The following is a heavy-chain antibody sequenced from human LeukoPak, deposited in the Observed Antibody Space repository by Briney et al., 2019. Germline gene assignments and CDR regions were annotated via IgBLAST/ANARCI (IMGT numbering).Heavy chain of an antibody. J-gene: IGHJ6*04. V-gene: IGHV3-30*18. D-gene: IGHD2-15*01. CDR3: ANGYCSGGSCYSDYYYGMDV. CDR2: ILSDGTNE. CDR1: GFTFSSYG. Sequence: GGSLRLSCAASGFTFSSYGMHWVRQAPGKGLEWVAAILSDGTNEYYADSVKGRFTISRDNSKNTLYLQMNSLRAEDTAVYYCANGYCSGGSCYSDYYYGMDVWGKGTTVTVSS.